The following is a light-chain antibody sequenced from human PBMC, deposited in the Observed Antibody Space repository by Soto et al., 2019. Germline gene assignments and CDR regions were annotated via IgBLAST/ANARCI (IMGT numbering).Light chain of an antibody. Sequence: EIVMTQSPATLSVSPGESATLSCRASQSVSSNLAWYQQKPGQAPRLLIYGASTRATGIPARFSGRGSATEFTLTLSSLQSEDCAVYYCQQCNDWPHTFGQGTKLEIK. CDR2: GAS. CDR3: QQCNDWPHT. CDR1: QSVSSN. V-gene: IGKV3-15*01. J-gene: IGKJ2*01.